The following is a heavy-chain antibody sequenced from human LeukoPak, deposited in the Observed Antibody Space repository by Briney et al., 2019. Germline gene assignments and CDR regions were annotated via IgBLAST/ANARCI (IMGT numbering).Heavy chain of an antibody. CDR3: VTRDAYKPRYFMDV. CDR2: IKSKNDGAAT. Sequence: PGGSLRLSCAASGFTFDIAWMNWVRQAPGEGLEWVGRIKSKNDGAATDYAAPVRGRFTISTDDSKNTLYLQMNSLKTEDTAVYYCVTRDAYKPRYFMDVWGKGTTVTVSS. J-gene: IGHJ6*03. CDR1: GFTFDIAW. V-gene: IGHV3-15*01. D-gene: IGHD5-24*01.